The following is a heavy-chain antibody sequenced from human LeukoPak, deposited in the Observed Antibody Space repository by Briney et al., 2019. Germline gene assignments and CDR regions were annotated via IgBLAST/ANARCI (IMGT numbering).Heavy chain of an antibody. D-gene: IGHD3-3*01. CDR3: ARGHYDFWSGYYSHFDY. Sequence: ASVKVSCKASGGTFSSYAISWVRQAPGQGLEWMGRIIPIFGTANYAQKFQGRVTITTDGSTSTAYMELSSLRSEDTAVYYCARGHYDFWSGYYSHFDYWGQGTLVTVSS. CDR1: GGTFSSYA. CDR2: IIPIFGTA. J-gene: IGHJ4*02. V-gene: IGHV1-69*05.